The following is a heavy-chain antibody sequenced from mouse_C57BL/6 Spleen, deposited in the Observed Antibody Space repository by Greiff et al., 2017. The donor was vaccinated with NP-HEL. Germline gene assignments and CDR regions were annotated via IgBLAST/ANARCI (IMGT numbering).Heavy chain of an antibody. CDR3: SREGDYAPFAY. J-gene: IGHJ3*01. V-gene: IGHV1-80*01. Sequence: QVHVKQSGAELVKPGASVKISCKASGYAFSSYWMNWVKQRPGKGLEWIGQIYPGDGDTNYNGKFKGKATLTADKSSSTAYMQLSSLTSEDSAVYFCSREGDYAPFAYWGQGTLVTVSA. D-gene: IGHD2-4*01. CDR2: IYPGDGDT. CDR1: GYAFSSYW.